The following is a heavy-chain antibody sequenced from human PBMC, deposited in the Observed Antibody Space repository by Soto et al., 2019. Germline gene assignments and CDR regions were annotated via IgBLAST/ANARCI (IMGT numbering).Heavy chain of an antibody. V-gene: IGHV4-59*01. CDR3: ARAGYGLETRTRDYYYYYGMDV. D-gene: IGHD3-10*01. J-gene: IGHJ6*02. CDR1: GGSISSYY. Sequence: PSETLSLTCTVSGGSISSYYWSWIRLPPGKGLEWIGYIYYSGSTNYNPSLKSRVTISVDTSKNQFSLKLSSVTAADTAVYYCARAGYGLETRTRDYYYYYGMDVWGQETTVTVSS. CDR2: IYYSGST.